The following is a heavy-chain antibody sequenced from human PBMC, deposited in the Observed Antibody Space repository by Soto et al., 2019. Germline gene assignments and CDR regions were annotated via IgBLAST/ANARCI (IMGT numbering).Heavy chain of an antibody. D-gene: IGHD6-6*01. CDR1: GFTVSSNY. V-gene: IGHV3-53*01. Sequence: GGSLRLSCAASGFTVSSNYMSWVRQAPGKGLEWVSVIYSGGSTYYADSVKGRFTISRDNSKNTLYLQMNSLRAEGTAVYYCARDRTAARPYYYYGMDVWGQGTTVTVSS. CDR3: ARDRTAARPYYYYGMDV. J-gene: IGHJ6*02. CDR2: IYSGGST.